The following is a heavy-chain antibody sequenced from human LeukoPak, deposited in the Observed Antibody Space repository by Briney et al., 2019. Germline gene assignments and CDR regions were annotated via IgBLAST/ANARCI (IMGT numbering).Heavy chain of an antibody. CDR2: IKQDGSEK. J-gene: IGHJ4*02. D-gene: IGHD5-18*01. CDR3: ARDLSGIAGYTYGRGIDY. Sequence: GGSLRLSCAASGFTFSSYRMSWVRQAPGKGLEWVANIKQDGSEKYYVDSVKGRFTISRDNAKNSLYLQMNSLRAEDTAVYYCARDLSGIAGYTYGRGIDYWGQGTLVTVSS. CDR1: GFTFSSYR. V-gene: IGHV3-7*01.